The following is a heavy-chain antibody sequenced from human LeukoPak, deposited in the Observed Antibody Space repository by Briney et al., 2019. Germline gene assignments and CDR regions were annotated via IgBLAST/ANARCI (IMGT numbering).Heavy chain of an antibody. Sequence: SETLSLTCTVSGGSISGYYWTWIRQPPGKGLEWMGYIYHSGSSNYNPSLKSRVTMSVDTSKDQFSLKLRSVTAGDPAVYYCARVEARQGGTSVLGDFDIWGQGTMVTVFS. J-gene: IGHJ3*02. CDR3: ARVEARQGGTSVLGDFDI. CDR2: IYHSGSS. CDR1: GGSISGYY. D-gene: IGHD4-23*01. V-gene: IGHV4-59*01.